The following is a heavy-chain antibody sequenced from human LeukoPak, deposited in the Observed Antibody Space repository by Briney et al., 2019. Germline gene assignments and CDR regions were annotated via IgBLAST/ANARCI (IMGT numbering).Heavy chain of an antibody. Sequence: GGSLRLSCAASGFTFSDYYMTWIRQAPGKGLEWVSYITSSGSNTYYADSVKGRFTISRDNSKNTLYLQMNSLRAEDTAVYYCARENAGYCSSTSCYPYFDYWGQGTLVTVSS. CDR2: ITSSGSNT. J-gene: IGHJ4*02. CDR1: GFTFSDYY. CDR3: ARENAGYCSSTSCYPYFDY. V-gene: IGHV3-11*04. D-gene: IGHD2-2*01.